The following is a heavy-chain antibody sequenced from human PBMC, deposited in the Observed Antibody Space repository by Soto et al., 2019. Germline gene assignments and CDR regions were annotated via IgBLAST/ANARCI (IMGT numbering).Heavy chain of an antibody. Sequence: LRLSCEASSFTFSIYSMNWVRQAPGKGLEWGSSISSSSSYIYYADSVKGRFTISRDNAKNSLYLQMNSLRAEDTAVYYCASARSYFDAFDIWGQGTMVTVSS. CDR1: SFTFSIYS. J-gene: IGHJ3*02. CDR3: ASARSYFDAFDI. D-gene: IGHD1-26*01. CDR2: ISSSSSYI. V-gene: IGHV3-21*01.